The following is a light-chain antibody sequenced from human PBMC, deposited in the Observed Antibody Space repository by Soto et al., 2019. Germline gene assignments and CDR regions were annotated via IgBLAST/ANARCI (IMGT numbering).Light chain of an antibody. V-gene: IGLV3-9*01. CDR3: QVWDSTTAI. J-gene: IGLJ2*01. Sequence: SYELTQPLSVSVALGQTARITCGGNTIGNKHVHWYQQKPGQAPVLGIYRASNRPSGIPERFSGSKSGNTATLTISGAQAGDEADYYCQVWDSTTAIFGGGTKVTVL. CDR2: RAS. CDR1: TIGNKH.